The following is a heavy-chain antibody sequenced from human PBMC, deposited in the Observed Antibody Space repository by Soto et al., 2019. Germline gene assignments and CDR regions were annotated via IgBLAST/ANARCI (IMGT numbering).Heavy chain of an antibody. CDR2: ISWNSGSI. J-gene: IGHJ6*03. Sequence: DVQLVESGGGLVQPGRSLRLSCAASGFTFDDYAMHWVRQAPGKGLEWVSGISWNSGSIGYADSVKGRFTISRDNAKNSLYLQMNSLRAEDTALYYCAKGYSGYPNYYYYMDVWGKGTTVTVSS. V-gene: IGHV3-9*01. CDR3: AKGYSGYPNYYYYMDV. CDR1: GFTFDDYA. D-gene: IGHD5-12*01.